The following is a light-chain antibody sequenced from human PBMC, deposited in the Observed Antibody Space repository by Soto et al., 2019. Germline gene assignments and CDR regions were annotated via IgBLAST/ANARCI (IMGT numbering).Light chain of an antibody. Sequence: DIQMTQSPSSLSASVGDRVTITCQASQDIGNYLSWYQQKLGKAPKLLIYDASNLETGVPSRLSGSGSGTDFTFTITSLQPEDFATYDGQQYSDLPLTFGGGTKVDIK. CDR3: QQYSDLPLT. V-gene: IGKV1-33*01. J-gene: IGKJ4*01. CDR2: DAS. CDR1: QDIGNY.